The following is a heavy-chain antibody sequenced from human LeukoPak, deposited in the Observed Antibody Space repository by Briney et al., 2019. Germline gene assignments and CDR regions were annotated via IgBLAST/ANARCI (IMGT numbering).Heavy chain of an antibody. D-gene: IGHD2-15*01. CDR1: GFTVSSDY. Sequence: RGSLTLACPAYGFTVSSDYMTWVRQAPGKGLEWVSVIYTGGTPYYAESVKGRFTISRDNSKNTLYLQMNSLRAEDTAVYYCARSGRYCAGGSCYYYYGMYVWGQGTTVTVS. J-gene: IGHJ6*02. V-gene: IGHV3-66*01. CDR2: IYTGGTP. CDR3: ARSGRYCAGGSCYYYYGMYV.